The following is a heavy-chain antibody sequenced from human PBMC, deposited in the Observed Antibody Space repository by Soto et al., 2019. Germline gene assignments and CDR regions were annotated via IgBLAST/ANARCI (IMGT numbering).Heavy chain of an antibody. CDR2: INSDGSST. CDR1: GFTFSSYW. J-gene: IGHJ5*02. CDR3: ARVRRGGTHWFDP. D-gene: IGHD1-1*01. Sequence: VGSLRLSCAASGFTFSSYWMHWVRQAPGKGLVWVSRINSDGSSTSYADSVKGRFTISRDNAKNTLYLQMNSLRAEDTAVYYCARVRRGGTHWFDPWGQGTLVTVSS. V-gene: IGHV3-74*01.